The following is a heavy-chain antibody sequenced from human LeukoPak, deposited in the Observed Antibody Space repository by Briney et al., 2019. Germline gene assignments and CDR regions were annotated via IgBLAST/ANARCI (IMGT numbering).Heavy chain of an antibody. CDR3: ARDAYYYDSSGYYAHYYYYYGMDV. CDR2: ISYDGSNK. D-gene: IGHD3-22*01. CDR1: GFTFTSYA. V-gene: IGHV3-30*04. Sequence: GGSLRLSCAASGFTFTSYAMHWVRQAPGKGLEWVAVISYDGSNKYYADSVKGRFTISRDNSKNTLYLQMNSLRAEDTAGYYCARDAYYYDSSGYYAHYYYYYGMDVWGQGTTVTVSS. J-gene: IGHJ6*02.